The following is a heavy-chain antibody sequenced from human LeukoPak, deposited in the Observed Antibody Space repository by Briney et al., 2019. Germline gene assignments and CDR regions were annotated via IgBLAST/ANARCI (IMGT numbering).Heavy chain of an antibody. CDR3: AKGGGWLYYFDY. CDR2: ISDSGGST. D-gene: IGHD6-19*01. Sequence: PGGSLRLSCAASGFAFSTYALSWVRQAPGKGLEWVSTISDSGGSTYYADSVKGRFTISRDNSKNTLYLQMNSLRAEDTAVYYCAKGGGWLYYFDYWGQGTLVTVSS. V-gene: IGHV3-23*01. CDR1: GFAFSTYA. J-gene: IGHJ4*02.